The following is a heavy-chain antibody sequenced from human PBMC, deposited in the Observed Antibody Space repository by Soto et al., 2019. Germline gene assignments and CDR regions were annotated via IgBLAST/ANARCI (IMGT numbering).Heavy chain of an antibody. Sequence: QVQLVQSGAEVKKPGSSVKVSCKASGGTFSSYAISWVRQAPGQGLEWMGGIIPIFGTANYAQKFQGRVTITADEPTSTAYMELSSLRSEDTAVYYCARGGGSGSYRGGPFDYWGQGTLVTVSS. CDR2: IIPIFGTA. J-gene: IGHJ4*02. CDR1: GGTFSSYA. CDR3: ARGGGSGSYRGGPFDY. D-gene: IGHD3-10*01. V-gene: IGHV1-69*01.